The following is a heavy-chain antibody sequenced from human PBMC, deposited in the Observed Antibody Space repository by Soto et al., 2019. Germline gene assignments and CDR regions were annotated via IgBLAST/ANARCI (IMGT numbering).Heavy chain of an antibody. V-gene: IGHV4-59*01. D-gene: IGHD3-22*01. CDR3: ARDVAYDSSGYYYGAYFDF. CDR1: GGSIGNYY. CDR2: IHSSGST. J-gene: IGHJ4*02. Sequence: SETLSLTCTVSGGSIGNYYWSWIRQPPGKGLEWIGYIHSSGSTDYNASLKRRLTISIDTSKNQFSLNLSSVTAADTAVYYCARDVAYDSSGYYYGAYFDFWGQGTQVTVSS.